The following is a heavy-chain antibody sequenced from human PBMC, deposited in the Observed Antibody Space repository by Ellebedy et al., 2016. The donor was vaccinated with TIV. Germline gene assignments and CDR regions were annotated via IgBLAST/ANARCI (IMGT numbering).Heavy chain of an antibody. Sequence: GESLKISCAASGFAFSTYSMNWVRQTPGKGLEWVSSISSSGAYRYHADSMEGRFTISRDNAKNSLYLQMNSLRAEDTAVYYCAKLGGIYTWYAEYWGQGTLVTVSS. CDR2: ISSSGAYR. CDR3: AKLGGIYTWYAEY. D-gene: IGHD6-13*01. CDR1: GFAFSTYS. V-gene: IGHV3-21*01. J-gene: IGHJ4*02.